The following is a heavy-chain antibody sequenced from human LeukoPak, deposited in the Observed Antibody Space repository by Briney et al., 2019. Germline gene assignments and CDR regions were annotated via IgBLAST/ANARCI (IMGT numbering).Heavy chain of an antibody. CDR1: GFTFSSYG. Sequence: PGGSLRLSCAACGFTFSSYGMHWVRQAPGKGLEWVAFIHYDGSNKYYADSVKGRFTISRDNSKNTLYLQMNSLRVDDTAVYYCAKDRGYSSSDYWGQGTLVTVSS. CDR2: IHYDGSNK. V-gene: IGHV3-30*02. D-gene: IGHD6-6*01. J-gene: IGHJ4*02. CDR3: AKDRGYSSSDY.